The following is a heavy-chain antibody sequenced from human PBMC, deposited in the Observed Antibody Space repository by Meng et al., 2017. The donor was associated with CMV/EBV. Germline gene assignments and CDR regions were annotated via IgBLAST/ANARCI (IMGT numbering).Heavy chain of an antibody. D-gene: IGHD6-6*01. Sequence: GGSLRLSCAASGFTFSSYSMNWVRQAPGKGLEWVSSISSSSSYIYYADSVKGRFTISRDNAKNSLYLQMNSLRAEDTAVYYCARGGIAARYYGMDVWGQGTTVTVS. J-gene: IGHJ6*02. V-gene: IGHV3-21*01. CDR1: GFTFSSYS. CDR2: ISSSSSYI. CDR3: ARGGIAARYYGMDV.